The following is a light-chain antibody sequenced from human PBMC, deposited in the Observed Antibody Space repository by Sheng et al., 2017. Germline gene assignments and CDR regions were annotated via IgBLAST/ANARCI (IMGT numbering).Light chain of an antibody. CDR2: GAS. V-gene: IGKV3-20*01. J-gene: IGKJ1*01. Sequence: EIMLTQSPGTLSLSPGERATLSCRASQSVSSSYLAWYQQKPGQAPRLLIYGASSRATGIPDRFSGSGSGTDFTLTISRLEPEDFATYYCFQDNNYPWTFGPGTKVEVK. CDR1: QSVSSSY. CDR3: FQDNNYPWT.